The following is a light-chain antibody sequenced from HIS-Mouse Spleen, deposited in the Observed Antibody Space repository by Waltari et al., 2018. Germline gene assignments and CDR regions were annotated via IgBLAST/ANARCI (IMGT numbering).Light chain of an antibody. CDR1: SSDVGSYNL. CDR3: CSYAGSRRV. CDR2: EGS. J-gene: IGLJ3*02. Sequence: QSALTQPASVSGSPGQSITISCTGTSSDVGSYNLVSWYQQHPGKAPKLMIYEGSKRPSGVSNRFSASKSGNTASLTIAGLQAEDEADYYCCSYAGSRRVFGGGTKLTVL. V-gene: IGLV2-23*01.